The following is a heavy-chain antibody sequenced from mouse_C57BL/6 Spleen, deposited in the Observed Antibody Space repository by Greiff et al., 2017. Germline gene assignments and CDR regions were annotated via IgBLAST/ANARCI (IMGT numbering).Heavy chain of an antibody. D-gene: IGHD1-1*01. CDR2: IYPGDGDT. CDR3: ARSDTTVVATDY. J-gene: IGHJ2*01. V-gene: IGHV1-80*01. CDR1: GYAFSSYW. Sequence: QVQLKESGAELVKPGASVKISCKASGYAFSSYWMNWVKQRPGKGLEWIGQIYPGDGDTNYNGKFKGKATLTADKSSSTAYMQLSSLTSEDSAVYFCARSDTTVVATDYWGQDTTLTVSS.